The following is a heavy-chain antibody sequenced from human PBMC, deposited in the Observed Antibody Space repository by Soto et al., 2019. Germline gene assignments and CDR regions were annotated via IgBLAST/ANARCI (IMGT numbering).Heavy chain of an antibody. D-gene: IGHD5-18*01. CDR3: ARDLVRGYSYGLGSYYGMDV. Sequence: SETLSLTCTVSGGSISNYYWSWIRQPPGKGLDWIVYIYYSGSTNYNPSLKSRVTISVDTSKNQFSLKLSSVTAADTAVYYCARDLVRGYSYGLGSYYGMDVWGQGTTVTVSS. V-gene: IGHV4-59*01. J-gene: IGHJ6*02. CDR1: GGSISNYY. CDR2: IYYSGST.